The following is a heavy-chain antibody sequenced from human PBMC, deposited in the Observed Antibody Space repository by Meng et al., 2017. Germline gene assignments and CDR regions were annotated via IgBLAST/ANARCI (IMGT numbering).Heavy chain of an antibody. CDR1: GYTFTDYY. V-gene: IGHV1-2*06. CDR3: ATGGPTGSSWWLDP. Sequence: ASVKVSCKASGYTFTDYYLHWVRQAPGQGLEWMGRINPKTDGTDYVQKFQGRVTMTRDTSISTAYMELSRLRSDDTAIYYCATGGPTGSSWWLDPWGQGTLVTVSS. D-gene: IGHD3-10*01. CDR2: INPKTDGT. J-gene: IGHJ5*02.